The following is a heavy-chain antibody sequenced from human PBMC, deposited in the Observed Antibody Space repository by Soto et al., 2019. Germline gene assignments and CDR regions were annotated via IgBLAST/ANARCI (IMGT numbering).Heavy chain of an antibody. V-gene: IGHV1-18*01. J-gene: IGHJ5*02. D-gene: IGHD1-26*01. CDR2: ISGYNANT. CDR3: ARSYSWNYAFDL. Sequence: ASVKVSCKASAYTFATYAITRVRQAPGQVLEWMGWISGYNANTNYAQKFQGRVTMTTDTSTSTAYMELRSLISDDTAIYYCARSYSWNYAFDLWGQGTLVTVSS. CDR1: AYTFATYA.